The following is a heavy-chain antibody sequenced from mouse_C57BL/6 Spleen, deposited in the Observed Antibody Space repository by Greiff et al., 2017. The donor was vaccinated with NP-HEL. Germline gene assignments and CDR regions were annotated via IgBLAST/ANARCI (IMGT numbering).Heavy chain of an antibody. V-gene: IGHV1-18*01. CDR2: INPNNGGT. CDR3: ARDSNYGKGYFDY. CDR1: GYTFTDYN. D-gene: IGHD2-5*01. J-gene: IGHJ2*01. Sequence: EVQLQQSGPELVKPGASVKIPCKASGYTFTDYNMDWVKQSHGKSLEWIGDINPNNGGTIYNQKFKGKATLTVDKSSSTAYMELRSLTSEDTAVYYCARDSNYGKGYFDYWGQGTTLTVSS.